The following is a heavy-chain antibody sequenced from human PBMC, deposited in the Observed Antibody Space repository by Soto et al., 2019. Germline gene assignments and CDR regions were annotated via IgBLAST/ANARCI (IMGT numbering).Heavy chain of an antibody. V-gene: IGHV4-31*03. J-gene: IGHJ4*02. D-gene: IGHD3-16*01. CDR2: IYYSGST. Sequence: TLSLTCPVSGGSILSGSHYWSWIRQHPGKGLEWIGYIYYSGSTYYNPSLKSRITISISTSKNQFSLKLTSVTAADTAVYYCAREGGDGIDYWGQGTLVTVSS. CDR3: AREGGDGIDY. CDR1: GGSILSGSHY.